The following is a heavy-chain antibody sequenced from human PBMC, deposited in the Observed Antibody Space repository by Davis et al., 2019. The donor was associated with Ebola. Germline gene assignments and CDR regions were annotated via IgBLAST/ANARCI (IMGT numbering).Heavy chain of an antibody. Sequence: GESLKISCAASGVTVSSNYMSWVRQAPGKGLEWVAFKPYDGTNKYYADSVKGRFTISRDNSKKTLYLQMNSLRAEDTAVYYCAKSGLSFGVVKYHYGMDVWGKGTTVTVSS. CDR1: GVTVSSNY. CDR3: AKSGLSFGVVKYHYGMDV. V-gene: IGHV3-30*02. J-gene: IGHJ6*04. CDR2: KPYDGTNK. D-gene: IGHD3-3*01.